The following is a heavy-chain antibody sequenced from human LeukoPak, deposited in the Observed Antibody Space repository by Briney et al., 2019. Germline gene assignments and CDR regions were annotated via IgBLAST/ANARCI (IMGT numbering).Heavy chain of an antibody. CDR2: ISSSSSYI. CDR3: ARGAGRVGMDV. Sequence: GGSLRLSCAASGFTFSSYSMNWVRQAPGKGLEWVSSISSSSSYIYYADSVKGRFTISRDNAKNSLFLQMNSLRAEDTAVYYCARGAGRVGMDVWGQGTTVTVSS. CDR1: GFTFSSYS. J-gene: IGHJ6*02. V-gene: IGHV3-21*01.